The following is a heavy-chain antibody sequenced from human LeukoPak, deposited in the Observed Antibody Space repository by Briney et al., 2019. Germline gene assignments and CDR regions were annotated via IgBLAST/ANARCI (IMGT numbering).Heavy chain of an antibody. Sequence: RASVKVSCKASGGTFSSYAISWVRQAPGQGLEWMGGIIPIFGTANYAQKFQGRVTITADESTSTAYMELSSLRSEDTAVYYCARDQSPGLLWFGELKMAFDYWGQGTLVTVSS. CDR2: IIPIFGTA. CDR1: GGTFSSYA. V-gene: IGHV1-69*13. J-gene: IGHJ4*02. D-gene: IGHD3-10*01. CDR3: ARDQSPGLLWFGELKMAFDY.